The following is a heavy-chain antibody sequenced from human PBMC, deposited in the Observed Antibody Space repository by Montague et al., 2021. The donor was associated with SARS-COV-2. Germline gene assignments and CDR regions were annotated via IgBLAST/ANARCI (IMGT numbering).Heavy chain of an antibody. CDR3: ARAQTSFGVVITLFDY. CDR2: IYYSGST. CDR1: GGSISSGGYY. V-gene: IGHV4-31*03. Sequence: TLSLTCTVSGGSISSGGYYWSWIRQHPGKGLEWIGYIYYSGSTYYNPSLKSRVTISVDTSRNQFSLQLSSVTAADTAVYYCARAQTSFGVVITLFDYWGQGTLVTVSS. D-gene: IGHD3-3*01. J-gene: IGHJ4*02.